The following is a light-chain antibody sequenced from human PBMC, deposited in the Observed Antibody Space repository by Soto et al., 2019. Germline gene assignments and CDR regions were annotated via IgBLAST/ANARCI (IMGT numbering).Light chain of an antibody. Sequence: QSVLTQSPSVSGTAGQSITISCSGGSSNVGSNSVNWYQQVPGTAPKVLIYADNNRPSGVPDRFSASKSGTSASLAITGLQGEDEANYYCQSYDTSLSGVIFGAGTKLTVL. V-gene: IGLV1-44*01. CDR2: ADN. CDR1: SSNVGSNS. CDR3: QSYDTSLSGVI. J-gene: IGLJ2*01.